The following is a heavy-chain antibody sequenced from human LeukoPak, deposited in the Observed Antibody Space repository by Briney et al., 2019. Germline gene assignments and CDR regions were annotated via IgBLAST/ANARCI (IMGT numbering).Heavy chain of an antibody. D-gene: IGHD3-9*01. CDR1: GYSISSGYY. CDR2: IYHSGST. V-gene: IGHV4-38-2*01. Sequence: PSETLSLTCAVSGYSISSGYYWGWIRQPPGKRLEWIGSIYHSGSTYYNPSLKSRVTISVDTSKNQFSLKLSSVTAADTAVYYCARAAAYYDILTGYYKGAFDIWGQGTMVTVSS. J-gene: IGHJ3*02. CDR3: ARAAAYYDILTGYYKGAFDI.